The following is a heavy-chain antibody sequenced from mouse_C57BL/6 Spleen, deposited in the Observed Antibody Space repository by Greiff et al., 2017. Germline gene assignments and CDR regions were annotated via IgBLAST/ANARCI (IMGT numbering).Heavy chain of an antibody. CDR1: GFTFSDYG. CDR3: ARGTYYGSSYEYYAMDY. V-gene: IGHV5-17*01. J-gene: IGHJ4*01. CDR2: ISSGSSTI. D-gene: IGHD1-1*01. Sequence: EVKLMESGGGLVKPGGSLKLSCAASGFTFSDYGMHWVRQAPEKGLEWVAYISSGSSTIYYADTVKGRFTISRDNAKNTLSLQMTSLRSEDTAMYYCARGTYYGSSYEYYAMDYWGQGTSVTVSS.